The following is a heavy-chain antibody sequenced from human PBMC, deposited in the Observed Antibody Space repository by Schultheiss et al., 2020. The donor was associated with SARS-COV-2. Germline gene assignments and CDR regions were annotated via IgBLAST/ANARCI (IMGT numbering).Heavy chain of an antibody. V-gene: IGHV3-21*01. Sequence: GGSLRLSCAASGFAFNSYALHWVRQAPGKGLEWVSSISASSAYIYSADSVKGRFTISRDNAKNSLFLQMNSLRAEDTAVYYCARDQGLWELVNTPDNWGQGTLVTVSS. D-gene: IGHD1-26*01. CDR3: ARDQGLWELVNTPDN. CDR2: ISASSAYI. CDR1: GFAFNSYA. J-gene: IGHJ4*02.